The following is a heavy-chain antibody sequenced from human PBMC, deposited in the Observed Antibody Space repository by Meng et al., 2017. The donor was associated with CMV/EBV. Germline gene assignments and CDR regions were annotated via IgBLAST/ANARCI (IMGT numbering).Heavy chain of an antibody. Sequence: ASVKVSCKASGYTFTSYGISWVRQAPGQGLEWMGWMNPNSGNTGYAQKIQGRVTITRNTSISTAYTELSSLRSEDTAVYYCARSLGARRTGIAAAGFDYWGQGTLVTVSS. CDR2: MNPNSGNT. V-gene: IGHV1-8*03. J-gene: IGHJ4*02. D-gene: IGHD6-13*01. CDR1: GYTFTSYG. CDR3: ARSLGARRTGIAAAGFDY.